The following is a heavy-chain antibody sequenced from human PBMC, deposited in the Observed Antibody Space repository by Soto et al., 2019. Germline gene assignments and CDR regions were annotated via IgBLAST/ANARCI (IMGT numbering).Heavy chain of an antibody. J-gene: IGHJ4*02. CDR1: GFTFSSYS. CDR3: ARGRGWNHLPYYFDY. CDR2: ISSSSSYI. Sequence: EVQLVESGGGLVKPGGSLRLSCAASGFTFSSYSMNWVRQAPGKGLEWVSSISSSSSYIYYADSVKGRFTISRDNAKNSLYLQMNSLRAEDTAVYYCARGRGWNHLPYYFDYWGQGTLVTVSS. D-gene: IGHD1-1*01. V-gene: IGHV3-21*01.